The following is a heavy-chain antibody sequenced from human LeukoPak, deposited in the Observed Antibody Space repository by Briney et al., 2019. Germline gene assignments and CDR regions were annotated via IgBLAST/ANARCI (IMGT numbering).Heavy chain of an antibody. V-gene: IGHV4-31*03. J-gene: IGHJ4*02. CDR2: IYYSGST. D-gene: IGHD3-10*01. CDR1: GGSLSSGGYY. CDR3: ARGRAMVRGVIAGYYFDY. Sequence: SQTLSLTCTVSGGSLSSGGYYWSWIRQHPGKGLEGVGYIYYSGSTYYNPSLKRRVTISGDTSKNKFSLKLSSVTAADTAVYYCARGRAMVRGVIAGYYFDYWGQGTLVTVSS.